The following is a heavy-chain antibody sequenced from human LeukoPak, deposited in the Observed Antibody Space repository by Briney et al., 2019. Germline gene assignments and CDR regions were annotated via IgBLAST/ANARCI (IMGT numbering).Heavy chain of an antibody. D-gene: IGHD6-6*01. J-gene: IGHJ4*02. CDR3: ARDPGAYSRSPIDS. Sequence: GGSPRFSCAASGFTFSSYSMNWVRQAPGKGLEWVSSISSSSSYIYYADSVKGRFTISRGNAKNSLYLQMNSLRAEDTAVYYCARDPGAYSRSPIDSWGQGTLVTVSS. CDR2: ISSSSSYI. V-gene: IGHV3-21*01. CDR1: GFTFSSYS.